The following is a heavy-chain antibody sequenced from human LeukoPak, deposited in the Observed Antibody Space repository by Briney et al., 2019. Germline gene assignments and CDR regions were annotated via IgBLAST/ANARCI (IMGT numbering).Heavy chain of an antibody. CDR1: GFTFSSYG. Sequence: GRSLRLSCAASGFTFSSYGMHWVRQAPGKGLEWVAVTSYDGSNKYYADSVKGRFTISRDNSKNTLYLQMNSLRAEDTAVYYCALGGSGWYLNYWGQGTLVTVSS. V-gene: IGHV3-30*03. CDR3: ALGGSGWYLNY. D-gene: IGHD6-19*01. J-gene: IGHJ4*02. CDR2: TSYDGSNK.